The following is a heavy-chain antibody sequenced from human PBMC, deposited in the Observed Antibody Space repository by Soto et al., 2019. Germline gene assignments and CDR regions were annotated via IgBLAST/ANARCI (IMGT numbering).Heavy chain of an antibody. D-gene: IGHD3-10*01. J-gene: IGHJ4*02. CDR2: IYHSGST. Sequence: SETLSLTFNVSGGSTSSYSWSWIRQPPGKGLEWIGYIYHSGSTNYNPSLKSRATISVDTSKNQFSLKLSSVTAADTAVYYCAKLGSPQTYGATGIFDYWGQGTLVTVSS. V-gene: IGHV4-59*01. CDR1: GGSTSSYS. CDR3: AKLGSPQTYGATGIFDY.